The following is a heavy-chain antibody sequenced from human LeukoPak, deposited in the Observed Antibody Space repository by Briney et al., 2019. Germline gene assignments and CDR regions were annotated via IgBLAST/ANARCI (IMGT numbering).Heavy chain of an antibody. CDR3: TTEYSSGWYYFDY. J-gene: IGHJ4*02. Sequence: PGGSLRLSCAASGFTFSNAWMSWVRQAPGKGLEWVGRIKSKTDGGTTDYAAPVKGRFTISRDDSKNTLYLQMNSLKTEDTAVYYCTTEYSSGWYYFDYWGQGPRVTVSS. CDR1: GFTFSNAW. CDR2: IKSKTDGGTT. D-gene: IGHD6-19*01. V-gene: IGHV3-15*01.